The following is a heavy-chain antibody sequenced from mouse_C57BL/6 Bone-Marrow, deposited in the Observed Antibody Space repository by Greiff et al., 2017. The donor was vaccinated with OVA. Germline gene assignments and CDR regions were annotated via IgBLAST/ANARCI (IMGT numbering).Heavy chain of an antibody. D-gene: IGHD3-2*02. J-gene: IGHJ1*03. CDR2: IDPETGGT. CDR3: TQQLRLQGYFDV. Sequence: VQVVESGAELVRPGASVTLSCKASGYTFTDYEMHWVKQTPVHGLEWIGAIDPETGGTAYNQKFKGKAILTADKSSSTAYMELRSLTSEDSAVYYCTQQLRLQGYFDVWGTGTTVTVSS. V-gene: IGHV1-15*01. CDR1: GYTFTDYE.